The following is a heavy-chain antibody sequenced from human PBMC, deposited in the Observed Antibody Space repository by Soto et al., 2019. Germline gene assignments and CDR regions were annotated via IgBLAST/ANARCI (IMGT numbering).Heavy chain of an antibody. CDR3: ARHVGDATGSYSNWFDS. CDR1: GYSFTDYW. CDR2: IYPGDSHA. D-gene: IGHD3-9*01. Sequence: PGESLKISCKGSGYSFTDYWIGWVRQMPGKGLEWMGIIYPGDSHAIYSPSFQGQVTISVDKSITTTYLRWSSLKASDTATYYCARHVGDATGSYSNWFDSWGQGTLVTVSS. J-gene: IGHJ5*01. V-gene: IGHV5-51*01.